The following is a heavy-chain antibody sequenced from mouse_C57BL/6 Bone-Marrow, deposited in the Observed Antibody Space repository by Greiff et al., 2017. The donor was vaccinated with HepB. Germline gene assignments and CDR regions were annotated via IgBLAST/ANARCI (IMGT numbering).Heavy chain of an antibody. CDR2: ISYDGSN. J-gene: IGHJ1*03. D-gene: IGHD2-4*01. Sequence: DVHLVESGPGLVKPSQSLSLTCSVTGYSITSGYYWNWLRQFPGNKLEWMGYISYDGSNNYNPSLKNRISITRDTSKNQFFLKLNSVTTEDTATYYCASQGGGNDSPRYFDVWGTGTTVTVSS. CDR3: ASQGGGNDSPRYFDV. V-gene: IGHV3-6*01. CDR1: GYSITSGYY.